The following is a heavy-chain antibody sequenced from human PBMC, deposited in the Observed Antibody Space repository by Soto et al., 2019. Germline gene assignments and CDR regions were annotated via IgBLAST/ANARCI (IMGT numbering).Heavy chain of an antibody. Sequence: QITLKESGPTLVKPTQTLTLTCTFSGFSLSTSGVGVGWIRQPPGKALEWLAFIYWDEDKRYSPSLKSRLTITKDTSKIQVALTMTNMDPVDTATYYCARTSVNWGSRGLIDYWGQGTLVPVSS. J-gene: IGHJ4*02. CDR2: IYWDEDK. CDR1: GFSLSTSGVG. V-gene: IGHV2-5*02. CDR3: ARTSVNWGSRGLIDY. D-gene: IGHD3-10*01.